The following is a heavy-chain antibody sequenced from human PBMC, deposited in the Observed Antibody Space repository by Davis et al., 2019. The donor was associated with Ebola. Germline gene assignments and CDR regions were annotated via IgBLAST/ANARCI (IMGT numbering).Heavy chain of an antibody. J-gene: IGHJ6*02. CDR1: GYTFTNYY. CDR3: AREIVVVVAVYSYYYYGMDV. CDR2: INPNSGGT. Sequence: AASVKVSCKASGYTFTNYYMHWVRQAPGQGLEWMGRINPNSGGTNYAQKFQGRVTMTRDTSTSTVYMELSSLRSEDTAVYYCAREIVVVVAVYSYYYYGMDVWGQGTTVTVSS. D-gene: IGHD2-15*01. V-gene: IGHV1-2*06.